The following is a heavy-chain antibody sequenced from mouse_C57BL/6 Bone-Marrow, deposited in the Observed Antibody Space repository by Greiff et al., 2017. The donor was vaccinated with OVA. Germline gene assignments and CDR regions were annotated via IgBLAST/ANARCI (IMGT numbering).Heavy chain of an antibody. CDR1: GYTFTSYW. CDR2: IYPGSGST. D-gene: IGHD2-1*01. V-gene: IGHV1-55*01. Sequence: VQLHQPGAELVKPGASVKMSCKASGYTFTSYWITWVKQRPGQGLEWIGDIYPGSGSTNYNEKFKSKATLTVDTSSSTAYMQLSSLTSEDSAVYYCAREGDGNYDFDYWGQGTTLTVSS. J-gene: IGHJ2*01. CDR3: AREGDGNYDFDY.